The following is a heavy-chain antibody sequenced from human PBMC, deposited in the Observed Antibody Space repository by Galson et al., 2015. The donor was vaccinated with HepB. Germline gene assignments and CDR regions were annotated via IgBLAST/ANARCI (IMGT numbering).Heavy chain of an antibody. CDR1: GFTFSSYA. CDR2: ISYDGSNK. J-gene: IGHJ4*02. V-gene: IGHV3-30*04. Sequence: SLRLSCAASGFTFSSYAMHWVRQASGKGLEWVAVISYDGSNKYYADSVKGRFTISRDNSKNTLYLQMNSLRAEDTAVYYCARDLGAVAFDYWGQGTLVTVSS. CDR3: ARDLGAVAFDY. D-gene: IGHD6-19*01.